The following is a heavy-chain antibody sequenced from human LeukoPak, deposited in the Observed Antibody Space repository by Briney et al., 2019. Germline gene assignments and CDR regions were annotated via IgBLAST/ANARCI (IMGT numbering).Heavy chain of an antibody. CDR3: ARRGYYDFGHWFDP. CDR2: IYYSGST. CDR1: GGSISSCSYY. Sequence: PSETLSLTCTVSGGSISSCSYYWGWIRQPPGKGLEWIGSIYYSGSTYYNPSLKSRVTISVDTSKNQFSLKLSSVTAADTAVYYCARRGYYDFGHWFDPWGQGTLVTVSS. D-gene: IGHD3-3*01. V-gene: IGHV4-39*01. J-gene: IGHJ5*02.